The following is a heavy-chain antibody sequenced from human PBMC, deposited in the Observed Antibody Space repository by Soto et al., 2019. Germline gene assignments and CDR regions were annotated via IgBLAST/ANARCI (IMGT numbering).Heavy chain of an antibody. CDR3: ARGRLXYYDILTGYSARYYFDY. CDR1: GYTFTSYD. V-gene: IGHV1-8*01. Sequence: ASVKVSCKASGYTFTSYDINWVRQATGQGLEWMGWMNPNSGNTGYAQKFQGRVTMTRNTSISTAYMELSSLRSEDTAVXYCARGRLXYYDILTGYSARYYFDYWGQGTLVTVSS. D-gene: IGHD3-9*01. J-gene: IGHJ4*02. CDR2: MNPNSGNT.